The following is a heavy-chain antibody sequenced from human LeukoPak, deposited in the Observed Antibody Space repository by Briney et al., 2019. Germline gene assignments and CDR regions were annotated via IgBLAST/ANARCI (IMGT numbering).Heavy chain of an antibody. CDR1: GGSLNSYY. V-gene: IGHV4-59*01. Sequence: SETLSLTCTVSGGSLNSYYWSWIRQPPGKGLEWIGFITHSGGTDFDSSLGGRVTISVDTSKNQFSLRLTSMAAADTAVYFCARGRISNWGFEGTLFDAWGQGVLVTVSS. CDR2: ITHSGGT. D-gene: IGHD7-27*01. CDR3: ARGRISNWGFEGTLFDA. J-gene: IGHJ4*02.